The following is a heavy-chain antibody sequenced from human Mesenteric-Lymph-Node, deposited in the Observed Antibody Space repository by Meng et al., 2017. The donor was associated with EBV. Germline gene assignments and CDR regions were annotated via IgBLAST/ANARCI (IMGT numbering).Heavy chain of an antibody. Sequence: QLHLQESGPGLVKPSETLSLTCTVAGDSIVSSVYYWNWIRQPPGKGLEWIGTIFYTGDTFDNPSLKSRVTLSVDTSKNQFSLKLSSLTAADTAVYYCARAPGDYLSGTYYFDSWGQGTMVTVSA. CDR3: ARAPGDYLSGTYYFDS. CDR1: GDSIVSSVYY. V-gene: IGHV4-39*07. D-gene: IGHD3-10*01. CDR2: IFYTGDT. J-gene: IGHJ4*02.